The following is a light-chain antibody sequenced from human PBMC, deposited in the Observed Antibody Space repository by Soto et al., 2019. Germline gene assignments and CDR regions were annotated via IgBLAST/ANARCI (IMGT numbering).Light chain of an antibody. J-gene: IGKJ5*01. CDR3: QHADSFHLIT. CDR1: EDISTW. CDR2: AAS. Sequence: EIHMTRSPSSVSASVGYRFTITCGSGEDISTWLAWYRQKPVNAPKLVXYAASSLQSGVPSSFSGNGSGTDFTLTISSLQPDDFANYYCQHADSFHLITFGQGTRLEIK. V-gene: IGKV1-12*01.